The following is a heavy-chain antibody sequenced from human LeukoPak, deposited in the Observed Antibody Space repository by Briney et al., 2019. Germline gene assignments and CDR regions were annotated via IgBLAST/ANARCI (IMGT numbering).Heavy chain of an antibody. V-gene: IGHV7-4-1*02. Sequence: ASVKVSCKASGYAFSTYAINWVRQAPGQGLEFMGWINTYNGNPTYAQAFIGRFVFSVDTSASTAYLQISSLKTEDTAVYYCASMGAHGFDIWGQGTTVTVSS. D-gene: IGHD3-16*01. CDR1: GYAFSTYA. CDR2: INTYNGNP. CDR3: ASMGAHGFDI. J-gene: IGHJ3*02.